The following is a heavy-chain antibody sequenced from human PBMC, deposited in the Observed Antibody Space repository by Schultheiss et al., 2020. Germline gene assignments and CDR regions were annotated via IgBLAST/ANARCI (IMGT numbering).Heavy chain of an antibody. CDR3: ARDRTTVTTGGNAFDI. V-gene: IGHV4-59*12. CDR2: IYYSGST. Sequence: SETLSLTCTVSGGSISSYYWSWIRQPPGKGLEWIGSIYYSGSTYYNPSLKSRVTISVDTSKNQFSLKLSSVTAADTAVYYCARDRTTVTTGGNAFDIWGQGTMVTVSS. CDR1: GGSISSYY. J-gene: IGHJ3*02. D-gene: IGHD4-17*01.